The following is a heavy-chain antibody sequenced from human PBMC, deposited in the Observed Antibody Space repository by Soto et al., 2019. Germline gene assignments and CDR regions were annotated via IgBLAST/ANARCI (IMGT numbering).Heavy chain of an antibody. CDR2: ISGSGDQT. CDR3: AKDRVDRVLAVAFFYGMDV. J-gene: IGHJ6*02. V-gene: IGHV3-23*01. D-gene: IGHD6-19*01. CDR1: GFTFRNYA. Sequence: EVRLLESGGGLVQPGGSLRLSCTASGFTFRNYALNWVRQAPGKELEWVSSISGSGDQTFYADSVKGRFTISRDNSKNTLFLQMNNLSAADTATFYCAKDRVDRVLAVAFFYGMDVWGQGTTVTVSS.